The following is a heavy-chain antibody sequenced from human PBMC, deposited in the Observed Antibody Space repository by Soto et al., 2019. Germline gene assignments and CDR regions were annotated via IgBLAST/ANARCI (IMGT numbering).Heavy chain of an antibody. CDR1: GGSISSSSYY. CDR3: AREGGGYCSGGSCQVDY. D-gene: IGHD2-15*01. V-gene: IGHV4-39*02. CDR2: LYYRGNT. Sequence: QLQLQESGPGLVKPSETLSLTCTVSGGSISSSSYYWGWIRQPPGKGLEWIGRLYYRGNTYYNPSLNSRVTISVDTSKNQFSLKLSSVPAADTAVYYCAREGGGYCSGGSCQVDYWGQGTLVTVSS. J-gene: IGHJ4*02.